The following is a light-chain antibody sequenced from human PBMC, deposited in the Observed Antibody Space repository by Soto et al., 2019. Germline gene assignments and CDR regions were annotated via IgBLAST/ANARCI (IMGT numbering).Light chain of an antibody. Sequence: VMTQAPATLSVSPGEGATLSCRASQTVNNNVAWYQLKDGQVPRLLIYGASTRATDIPARFSGSGSGTEFTLTISSLQSEDFAEYHCQQYNNWPGTFGQGTKVDIK. J-gene: IGKJ1*01. CDR1: QTVNNN. V-gene: IGKV3-15*01. CDR3: QQYNNWPGT. CDR2: GAS.